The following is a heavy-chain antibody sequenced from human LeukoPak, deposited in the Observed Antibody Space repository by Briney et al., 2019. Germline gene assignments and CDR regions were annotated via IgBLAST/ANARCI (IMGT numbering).Heavy chain of an antibody. Sequence: GKSLKISCKGSGYKFTSNWIGWVRQMPGKGLEWMGIIHPSDSDTRYSPSFQGQVTISANKSISTAYLQWSSLKASDTAMYYCARPSYSSSWLPFDYWGQGTLVTVSS. CDR2: IHPSDSDT. CDR1: GYKFTSNW. V-gene: IGHV5-51*01. D-gene: IGHD6-13*01. CDR3: ARPSYSSSWLPFDY. J-gene: IGHJ4*02.